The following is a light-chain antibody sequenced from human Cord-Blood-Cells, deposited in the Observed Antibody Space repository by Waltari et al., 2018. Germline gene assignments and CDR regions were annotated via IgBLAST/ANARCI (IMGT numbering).Light chain of an antibody. CDR3: MQALQTPRT. V-gene: IGKV2-28*01. CDR2: LVS. J-gene: IGKJ1*01. Sequence: DIVMTQSPLSLPVTPGEPASISCRSSQSLLHSNGYNYLDWYLQKPGQSPQLLIYLVSNRASGVPDRFSGSGSGTDFTLKISRVEAEDVGDYYCMQALQTPRTFGQGTKVEIK. CDR1: QSLLHSNGYNY.